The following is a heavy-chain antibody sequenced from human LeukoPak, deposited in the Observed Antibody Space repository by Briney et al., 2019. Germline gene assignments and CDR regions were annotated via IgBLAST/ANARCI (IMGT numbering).Heavy chain of an antibody. CDR3: ARGPGYYDSSGYRL. Sequence: PGRSLRLSCAASGFTFSSYAMHWVRQAPGKGLEWVAVISYDGSNKYYADSVKGRFTISRDNSKNTLYLQMNSLRAEDTAVYYCARGPGYYDSSGYRLWGQGTTVTVSS. V-gene: IGHV3-30-3*01. J-gene: IGHJ6*02. CDR2: ISYDGSNK. D-gene: IGHD3-22*01. CDR1: GFTFSSYA.